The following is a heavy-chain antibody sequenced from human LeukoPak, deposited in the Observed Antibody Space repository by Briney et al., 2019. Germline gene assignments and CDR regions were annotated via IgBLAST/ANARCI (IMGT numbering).Heavy chain of an antibody. V-gene: IGHV1-69*06. D-gene: IGHD3-22*01. CDR2: IIPIFGTA. CDR3: ARDGYYDSSGYFRAEYFQH. CDR1: GGSFTSYA. J-gene: IGHJ1*01. Sequence: SGKVSCKASGGSFTSYAISWVRHAPPQGIEWMGRIIPIFGTANYAQKFQGRVTITADKSTSTAYMDLSSLRSEDTAVYYCARDGYYDSSGYFRAEYFQHWGQGTLVTVSS.